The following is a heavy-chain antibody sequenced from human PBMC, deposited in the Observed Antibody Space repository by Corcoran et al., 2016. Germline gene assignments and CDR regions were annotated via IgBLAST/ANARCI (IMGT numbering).Heavy chain of an antibody. Sequence: EVQLVESGGGLVKPGGSLRLSCAASGFTFSNAWMSWVRQAPGKGLEWVGRIKSKTDGGTTDYAAPVKGRFTISRDDSKNTLYLQMNSLKTEETAVYYCTTYSDLYYDCWSGYNYWGQGTLVTVSS. CDR3: TTYSDLYYDCWSGYNY. CDR1: GFTFSNAW. CDR2: IKSKTDGGTT. J-gene: IGHJ4*02. V-gene: IGHV3-15*01. D-gene: IGHD3-3*01.